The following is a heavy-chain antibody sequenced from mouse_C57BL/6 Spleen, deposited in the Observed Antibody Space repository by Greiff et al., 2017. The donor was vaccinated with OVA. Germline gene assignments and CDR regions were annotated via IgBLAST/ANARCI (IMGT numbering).Heavy chain of an antibody. J-gene: IGHJ4*01. V-gene: IGHV1-62-2*01. Sequence: QVQLQQSGAELVKPGASVKLSCKASGYTFTEYTIHWVKQRSGQGLEWIGWFYPGSGSIKYNEKFKDKATLTADKSSSTVYMELSRLTSEDSAVYFCARHEEPGSSSYYYAMDYWGQGTSVTVSS. D-gene: IGHD1-1*01. CDR3: ARHEEPGSSSYYYAMDY. CDR1: GYTFTEYT. CDR2: FYPGSGSI.